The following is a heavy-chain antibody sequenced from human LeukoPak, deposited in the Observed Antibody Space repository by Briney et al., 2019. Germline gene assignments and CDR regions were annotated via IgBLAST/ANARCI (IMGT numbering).Heavy chain of an antibody. CDR3: AKGPIVGATDY. D-gene: IGHD1-26*01. V-gene: IGHV3-30*18. Sequence: GGSLRLSCAASGFTFSSYGMHWVRQAPGKGLEWVAVISYDGSNKYYADSVKGRFTISRDNSKNTLYLQMNSLRAEDTAVYYCAKGPIVGATDYWGQGTLVTVSS. CDR1: GFTFSSYG. CDR2: ISYDGSNK. J-gene: IGHJ4*02.